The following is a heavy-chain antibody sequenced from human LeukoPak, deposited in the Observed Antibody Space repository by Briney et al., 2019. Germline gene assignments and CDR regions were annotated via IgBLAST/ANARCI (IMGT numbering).Heavy chain of an antibody. V-gene: IGHV4-34*01. CDR1: GFTFSNAW. CDR3: ARRNRAYSSGWYGI. CDR2: INHSGST. J-gene: IGHJ3*02. Sequence: GSLRLSCAASGFTFSNAWMSWIRQPPGKGLEWIGEINHSGSTNYNPSLKSRVTISVDTSKNQFSLKLSSVTAADTAVYYCARRNRAYSSGWYGIWGQGTMVTVSS. D-gene: IGHD6-19*01.